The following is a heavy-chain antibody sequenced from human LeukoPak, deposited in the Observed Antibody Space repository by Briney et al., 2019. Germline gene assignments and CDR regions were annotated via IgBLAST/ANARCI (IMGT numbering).Heavy chain of an antibody. CDR3: ARDRDYYYDSSGYYLGY. Sequence: GGPLRLSCAASGFTFSDYYMSWIRQAPGKGLEWVSYISSSGNTIHYVDSVKGRFTISRDNAKKSLYLQMNSLRAEDTAVYYCARDRDYYYDSSGYYLGYWGQGTLVTVSS. CDR2: ISSSGNTI. J-gene: IGHJ4*02. CDR1: GFTFSDYY. V-gene: IGHV3-11*01. D-gene: IGHD3-22*01.